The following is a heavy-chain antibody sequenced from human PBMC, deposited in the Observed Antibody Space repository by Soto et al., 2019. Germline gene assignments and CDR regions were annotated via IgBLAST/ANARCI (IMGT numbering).Heavy chain of an antibody. CDR3: ARKAYYYYSMAV. CDR2: INPSGGST. CDR1: AYTFPSSY. J-gene: IGHJ6*03. V-gene: IGHV1-46*01. Sequence: ASVKVSCKASAYTFPSSYMHWVRQAPGQGLEWMGIINPSGGSTSYAQKFQGRVTMTRDTSTSTVYMELSSLRSEDTAVYYCARKAYYYYSMAVSGKGTSDIVSS.